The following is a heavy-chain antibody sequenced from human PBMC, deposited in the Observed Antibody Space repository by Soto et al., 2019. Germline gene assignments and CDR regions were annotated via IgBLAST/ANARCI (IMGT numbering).Heavy chain of an antibody. V-gene: IGHV3-23*01. CDR3: AKVPSIAAASDFDY. CDR2: ISGSGGST. CDR1: GFTFSSYA. J-gene: IGHJ4*02. D-gene: IGHD6-13*01. Sequence: HPGGSLRLSCSASGFTFSSYAMSWVRQAPGKGLEWVSAISGSGGSTYYADSVKGRFTISRDNSKNTLYLQMNSLRAEDTAVYYCAKVPSIAAASDFDYWGQGTLVTVSS.